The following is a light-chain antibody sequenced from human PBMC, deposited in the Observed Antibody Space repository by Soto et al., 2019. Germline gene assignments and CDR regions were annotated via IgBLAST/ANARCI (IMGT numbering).Light chain of an antibody. J-gene: IGLJ3*02. CDR2: EVS. CDR3: NSYAGSNNGV. CDR1: RSDVGGYNY. Sequence: QSALTQPASVSGSPGQSITISCTGTRSDVGGYNYVSWYQQHPGKAPKLMIYEVSKRPSGVPDRFSGSKSGNTASLTVSGLQAEDEADYYCNSYAGSNNGVFGGGTKVTVL. V-gene: IGLV2-8*01.